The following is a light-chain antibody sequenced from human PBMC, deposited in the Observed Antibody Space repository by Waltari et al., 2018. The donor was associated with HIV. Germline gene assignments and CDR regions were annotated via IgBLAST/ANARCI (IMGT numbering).Light chain of an antibody. Sequence: DTQMTQSTSSLSASVGDRVTITCRASQGINNYLAWYQQKPGKVPKLLIYGASTLQSEVPSRFSGSGSGTEFTLTISSLQPEDVATYYCQNYHSAPLTFGGGTKVEMK. CDR1: QGINNY. CDR3: QNYHSAPLT. V-gene: IGKV1-27*01. CDR2: GAS. J-gene: IGKJ4*01.